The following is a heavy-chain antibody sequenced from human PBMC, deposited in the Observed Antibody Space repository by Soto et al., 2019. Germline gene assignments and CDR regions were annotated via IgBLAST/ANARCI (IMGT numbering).Heavy chain of an antibody. CDR2: INHSGST. CDR3: ARSPPYSSCWYGRQTFDY. CDR1: GGSFSGYY. V-gene: IGHV4-34*01. D-gene: IGHD6-19*01. J-gene: IGHJ4*02. Sequence: QVQLQQWGAGLLKPSETLSLTCAVYGGSFSGYYWSWIRQPPGKGLEWIGEINHSGSTNYNPSLKSRVTISVDTSKNQFSLKLSTVTAADTAVYYCARSPPYSSCWYGRQTFDYWGQGTLVTVSS.